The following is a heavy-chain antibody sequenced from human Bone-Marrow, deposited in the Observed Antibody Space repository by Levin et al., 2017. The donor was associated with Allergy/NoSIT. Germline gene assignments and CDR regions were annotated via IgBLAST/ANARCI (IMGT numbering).Heavy chain of an antibody. CDR1: GFSFSNYA. CDR2: IWFDASKE. J-gene: IGHJ6*01. D-gene: IGHD3-3*01. Sequence: GGSLRLSCAGSGFSFSNYAMHWVRQAPGKGLEWVAVIWFDASKEYYADSVKGRFTSSRDNSKNTVYLQMNSLRAEDTAVYFCARNYDFWSGCLAGFEQSGMEVSGQAAAVTVSS. CDR3: ARNYDFWSGCLAGFEQSGMEV. V-gene: IGHV3-33*03.